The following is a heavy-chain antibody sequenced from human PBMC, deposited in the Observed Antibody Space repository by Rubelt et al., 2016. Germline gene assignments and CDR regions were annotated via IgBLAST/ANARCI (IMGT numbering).Heavy chain of an antibody. CDR1: GGSISSGGYY. CDR3: ARRSSGYDSLLDWFDP. V-gene: IGHV4-31*03. J-gene: IGHJ5*02. D-gene: IGHD5-12*01. Sequence: QVQLQESGPGLVKPSQTLSLTCTVSGGSISSGGYYWSWIRQHPGKGLEWIGYIYYSGSTYYNPSLKSRVTISVDTSKNQFSLRRSSVTAADTAVYYGARRSSGYDSLLDWFDPWGQGTLVTVSS. CDR2: IYYSGST.